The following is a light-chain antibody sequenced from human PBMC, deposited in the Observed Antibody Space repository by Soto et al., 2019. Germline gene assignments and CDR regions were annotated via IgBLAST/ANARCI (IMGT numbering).Light chain of an antibody. CDR3: AAWDVSLNGVV. CDR1: SSDIGSNT. J-gene: IGLJ2*01. CDR2: SNN. Sequence: QSVLTQPPSASGTPGQRVTISCSGSSSDIGSNTVHWYQQVPGTTTKLLIYSNNQRPSGVPDRFSGSKSGTSASLAISGLQSEDEADYYCAAWDVSLNGVVFGGGTKLTVL. V-gene: IGLV1-44*01.